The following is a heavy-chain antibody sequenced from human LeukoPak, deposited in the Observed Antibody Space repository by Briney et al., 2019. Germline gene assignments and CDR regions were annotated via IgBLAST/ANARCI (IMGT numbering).Heavy chain of an antibody. CDR2: IYYSGST. D-gene: IGHD3-10*01. CDR1: GGSISSGDYY. CDR3: ARVPGSGSLFDY. V-gene: IGHV4-30-4*01. Sequence: SETLSLTCTVSGGSISSGDYYWSWIRQPPGKGLEWIGYIYYSGSTYYNPSLKSRVTISVDTSKNQFSLKLSSVTAADTAVYYCARVPGSGSLFDYWGQGTLVTVSS. J-gene: IGHJ4*02.